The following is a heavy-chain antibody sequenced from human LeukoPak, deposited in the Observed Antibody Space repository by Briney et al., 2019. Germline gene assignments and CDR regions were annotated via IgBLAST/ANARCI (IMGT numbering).Heavy chain of an antibody. CDR3: ARDWSHGSGSYDYYYYGMDV. CDR1: GYTFTSYG. J-gene: IGHJ6*02. V-gene: IGHV1-18*01. Sequence: ASVTVSCKASGYTFTSYGISWVRQAPGQGLEWMGWISAYNGNTNYAQKLQGRVTMTTDTSTSTAYMELRSLRSDDTAVYYCARDWSHGSGSYDYYYYGMDVWGQGTTVTVSS. D-gene: IGHD3-10*01. CDR2: ISAYNGNT.